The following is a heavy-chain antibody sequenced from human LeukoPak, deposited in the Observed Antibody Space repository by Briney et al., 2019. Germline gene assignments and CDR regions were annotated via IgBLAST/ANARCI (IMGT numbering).Heavy chain of an antibody. CDR2: IYYSGST. V-gene: IGHV4-39*01. D-gene: IGHD2-21*02. CDR1: GGSIGSGRYY. J-gene: IGHJ5*02. Sequence: RSSETLSLTCSVSGGSIGSGRYYWAWIRQPPGKGLEWIGSIYYSGSTYYNPSLKSRVTISVDTSKNQFSLKLSSVTAADTAVYYCARVVTARNWFDPWGQGTLVTVSS. CDR3: ARVVTARNWFDP.